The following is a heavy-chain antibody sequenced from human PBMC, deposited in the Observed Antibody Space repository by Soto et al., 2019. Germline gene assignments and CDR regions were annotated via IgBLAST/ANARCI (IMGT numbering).Heavy chain of an antibody. CDR3: ARYGYSSGWYLGTGMDV. J-gene: IGHJ6*02. V-gene: IGHV1-18*04. CDR2: ISTYNGNT. Sequence: QVQLVQSGAEVKKPGASLKVSCQASGYSFSDYGIAWVRQAPGQGLAWVGWISTYNGNTNYAQKFQGRVTMITDTSANTAYMELRSLRSDDTAMYYCARYGYSSGWYLGTGMDVWGQGTPVTVSS. D-gene: IGHD6-19*01. CDR1: GYSFSDYG.